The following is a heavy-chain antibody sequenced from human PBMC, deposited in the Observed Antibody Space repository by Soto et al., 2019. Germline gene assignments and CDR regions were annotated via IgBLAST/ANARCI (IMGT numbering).Heavy chain of an antibody. Sequence: QVQLVESGGGLVQPGGSLRLSCAASGFTFSDYYMSWISQAPGKGLQWVAYISGSGSTIYYADSVKGRFTISRDNAKKSLYLRMNSLTAEDTAVYFCARIGASEDAFDIWGQGTLATVSS. V-gene: IGHV3-11*01. CDR2: ISGSGSTI. D-gene: IGHD6-6*01. CDR1: GFTFSDYY. J-gene: IGHJ3*02. CDR3: ARIGASEDAFDI.